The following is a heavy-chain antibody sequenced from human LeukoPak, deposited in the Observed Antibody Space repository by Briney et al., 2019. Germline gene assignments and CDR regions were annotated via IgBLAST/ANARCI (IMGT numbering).Heavy chain of an antibody. D-gene: IGHD1-14*01. Sequence: GGSLRLSCTASGFTVSNNYMRWVRQAPGKGLEWVSISYSDSNTNYADSVTGRFTISRDTSQNTLSLQMNSLRAEDTAVYYCVRKNLVFNAAFDIWGQGTVVTVSS. CDR3: VRKNLVFNAAFDI. J-gene: IGHJ3*02. V-gene: IGHV3-53*01. CDR1: GFTVSNNY. CDR2: SYSDSNT.